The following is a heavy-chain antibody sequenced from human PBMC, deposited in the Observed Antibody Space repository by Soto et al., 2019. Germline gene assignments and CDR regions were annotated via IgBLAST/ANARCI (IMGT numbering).Heavy chain of an antibody. CDR2: IKSKTDGGTA. CDR1: GFTFSNAG. D-gene: IGHD3-22*01. J-gene: IGHJ4*01. Sequence: PGGSLRLSCAASGFTFSNAGINWVRQAPGKGLEWVGRIKSKTDGGTADFAAPVKGRFAISRDDSKNTVYLQMNSLKTEDTAVYYCTTDSYSTIIVVRFDYWGHGTLVTVSS. CDR3: TTDSYSTIIVVRFDY. V-gene: IGHV3-15*07.